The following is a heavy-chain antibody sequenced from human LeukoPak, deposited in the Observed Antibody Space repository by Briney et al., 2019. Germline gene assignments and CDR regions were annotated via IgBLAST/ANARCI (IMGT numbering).Heavy chain of an antibody. D-gene: IGHD3-10*01. CDR2: IIPIFGTA. V-gene: IGHV1-69*05. J-gene: IGHJ5*02. CDR3: ARDEDYYGSGSYYGNWFDP. Sequence: SVKVSCKASGGTFSSYAISWVRQAPGQGLEWMGGIIPIFGTANYAQKFQGRVTITTDESTSTAYMELSSLRSEDTVVYYCARDEDYYGSGSYYGNWFDPWGQGTLVTVSS. CDR1: GGTFSSYA.